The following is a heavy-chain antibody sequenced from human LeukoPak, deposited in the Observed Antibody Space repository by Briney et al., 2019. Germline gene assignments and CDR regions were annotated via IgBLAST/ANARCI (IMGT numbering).Heavy chain of an antibody. CDR1: GFTVSTKY. D-gene: IGHD2-2*01. J-gene: IGHJ3*02. CDR3: ARETQYCSRTSCHGAFDI. CDR2: IYSGATT. Sequence: PGGSLRLSCAASGFTVSTKYMNWVRQAPGKGLEWVSIIYSGATTYYADSVKGRFTISRDNAKNSLYLQMNSLRAEDTAVYYCARETQYCSRTSCHGAFDIWGQGTVVTVSS. V-gene: IGHV3-53*01.